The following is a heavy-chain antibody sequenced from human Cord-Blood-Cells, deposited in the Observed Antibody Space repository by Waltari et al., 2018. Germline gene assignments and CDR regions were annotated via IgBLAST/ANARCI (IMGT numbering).Heavy chain of an antibody. V-gene: IGHV4-39*01. Sequence: QLQLQESGPGLVKPSETLSLTCTVSGGSISSSSYYWGWIRQPPGKGLEGIGSIYYSGSTYYNPSLKSRVTISVDTSKNQFSLKLSSVTAADTAVYYCARPHSSSDAFDIWGQGTMVTVSS. J-gene: IGHJ3*02. CDR3: ARPHSSSDAFDI. CDR1: GGSISSSSYY. D-gene: IGHD6-6*01. CDR2: IYYSGST.